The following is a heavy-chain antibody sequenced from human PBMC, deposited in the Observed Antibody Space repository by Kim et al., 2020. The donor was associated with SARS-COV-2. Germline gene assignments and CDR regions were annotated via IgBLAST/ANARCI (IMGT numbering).Heavy chain of an antibody. CDR3: ARGFVDFTYLQTHSSSWPQNYYYYYGMDV. Sequence: GGSLRLSCAASGFTFSSYGMHWVRQAPGKGLEWVAVIWYDGSNKYYADSVKGRFTISRDNSKNTLYLQMNSLRAEDTAVYYCARGFVDFTYLQTHSSSWPQNYYYYYGMDVWGQGTTVTVSS. D-gene: IGHD6-13*01. J-gene: IGHJ6*02. CDR1: GFTFSSYG. CDR2: IWYDGSNK. V-gene: IGHV3-33*01.